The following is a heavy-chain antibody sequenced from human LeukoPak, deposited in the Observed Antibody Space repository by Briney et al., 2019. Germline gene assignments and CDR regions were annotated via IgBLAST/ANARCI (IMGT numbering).Heavy chain of an antibody. D-gene: IGHD3-22*01. J-gene: IGHJ4*02. CDR2: ISSSGGST. CDR1: GFIFSSYS. V-gene: IGHV3-23*01. CDR3: AKRPGFYDSSAYYFDY. Sequence: PGGSLRLSCAASGFIFSSYSMSWVRQVPGKGLEWVSGISSSGGSTNYADSVRGRFTISRDNSKNTLYVQMNSLRAEDTAVYYCAKRPGFYDSSAYYFDYWGQGTLVTVSS.